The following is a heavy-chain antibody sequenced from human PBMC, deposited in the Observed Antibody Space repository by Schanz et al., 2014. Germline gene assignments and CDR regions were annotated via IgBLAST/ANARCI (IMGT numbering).Heavy chain of an antibody. CDR2: ITRSGRGT. CDR1: GFTFSSYA. D-gene: IGHD2-21*02. V-gene: IGHV3-64D*06. J-gene: IGHJ1*01. CDR3: GKDAYCADDCYPAEYFQH. Sequence: EVQLVETGGYLVQPGGSLRLSCSASGFTFSSYAMHWVRQASGKELEYVTAITRSGRGTYYSDSVKGRCTISRDNSKNTLYLQMSSRRHEDSAVYYCGKDAYCADDCYPAEYFQHWGQGTLVTVSS.